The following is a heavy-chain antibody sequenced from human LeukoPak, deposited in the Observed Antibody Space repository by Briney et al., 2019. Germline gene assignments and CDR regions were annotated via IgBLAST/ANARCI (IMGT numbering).Heavy chain of an antibody. CDR2: IYYSGST. D-gene: IGHD4-23*01. CDR1: GGSISSGGYY. J-gene: IGHJ3*02. V-gene: IGHV4-31*03. CDR3: ATQVSDLSVGAFDI. Sequence: PSGTLSLTCTVSGGSISSGGYYWSWIRQHPGKGLEWIGYIYYSGSTYYNPSLKSRVTISVDTSKNQFSLKLSSVTAADTAVYYCATQVSDLSVGAFDIWGQGTMVTVSS.